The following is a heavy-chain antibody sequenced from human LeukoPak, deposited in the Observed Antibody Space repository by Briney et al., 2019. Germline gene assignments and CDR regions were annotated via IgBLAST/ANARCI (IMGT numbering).Heavy chain of an antibody. D-gene: IGHD1-1*01. CDR3: AKDFSGTGDAFDI. Sequence: GGSLRLSCAASGFTFDDYAMHWVRQAPGKGLEWVSGTSWNSGSIGYADSVKGRFTISRDNAKNSLYLQMNSLRAEDMALYYCAKDFSGTGDAFDIWGQGTMVTVSS. J-gene: IGHJ3*02. V-gene: IGHV3-9*03. CDR1: GFTFDDYA. CDR2: TSWNSGSI.